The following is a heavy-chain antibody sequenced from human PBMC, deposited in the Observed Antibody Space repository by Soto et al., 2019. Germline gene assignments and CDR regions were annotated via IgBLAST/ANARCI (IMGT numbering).Heavy chain of an antibody. CDR1: GGSISSGDYY. D-gene: IGHD2-15*01. J-gene: IGHJ5*02. Sequence: QVQLQESGPGLVKPSQTLSLTCTVSGGSISSGDYYLSWIRQPPGKGLEWIGYIYHSGSTYYNPSLKSRVTISVDTSKNQFSLKLSSVTAADTAVYYGARVRPGGARLDPWGQGTLVTVSS. CDR3: ARVRPGGARLDP. V-gene: IGHV4-30-4*01. CDR2: IYHSGST.